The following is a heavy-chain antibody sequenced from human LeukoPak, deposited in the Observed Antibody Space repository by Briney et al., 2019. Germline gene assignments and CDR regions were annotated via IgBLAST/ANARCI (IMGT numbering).Heavy chain of an antibody. CDR3: ARDLSPWETRNPDAFDI. Sequence: PGGSLRLSCAASGFTVSSNYMSWVRQTPGKGLEWVSVIYSGGSTYYADSVKGRFSISRDNSKSTLYLQMNSLRAEDTAVYYCARDLSPWETRNPDAFDIWGQGTMVTVSS. CDR2: IYSGGST. J-gene: IGHJ3*02. D-gene: IGHD1-14*01. CDR1: GFTVSSNY. V-gene: IGHV3-53*01.